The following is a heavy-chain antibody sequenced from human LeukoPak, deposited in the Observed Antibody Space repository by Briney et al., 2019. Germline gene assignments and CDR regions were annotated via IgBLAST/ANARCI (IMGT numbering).Heavy chain of an antibody. D-gene: IGHD6-19*01. CDR1: GGSFSGYY. CDR3: ARGNLHSSGWASSQIDY. J-gene: IGHJ4*02. CDR2: INHSGST. Sequence: SETLSLTCAVYGGSFSGYYRTWIRQPPGKGLEWIGEINHSGSTNYNPSLKSRVTISVDTSKNQFSLKLSSVTAADTAVYYCARGNLHSSGWASSQIDYWGQGTLVTVSS. V-gene: IGHV4-34*01.